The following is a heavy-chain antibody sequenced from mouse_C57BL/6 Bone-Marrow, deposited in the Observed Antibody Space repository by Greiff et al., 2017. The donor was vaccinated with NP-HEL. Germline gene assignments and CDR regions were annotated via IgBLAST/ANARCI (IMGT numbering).Heavy chain of an antibody. CDR3: TRTRRVGYAMDY. CDR2: LRNKANNHAT. V-gene: IGHV6-6*01. D-gene: IGHD1-1*02. Sequence: EVKVEESGGGLVQPGGSMKLSCAASGFTFSDAWMDWVRQSPEKGLEWVAELRNKANNHATYYAESVKVRFTISRDYSKSSVYLQMNSLRAEDTGIYYCTRTRRVGYAMDYWGQGTSVTVSS. J-gene: IGHJ4*01. CDR1: GFTFSDAW.